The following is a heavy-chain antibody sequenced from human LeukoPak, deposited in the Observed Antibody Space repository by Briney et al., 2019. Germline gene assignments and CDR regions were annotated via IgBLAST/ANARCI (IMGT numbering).Heavy chain of an antibody. CDR2: MNPNSGNT. J-gene: IGHJ6*03. CDR3: ARGGTGWNYDYYYYMDV. CDR1: GYTFTSYD. D-gene: IGHD1-1*01. V-gene: IGHV1-8*03. Sequence: ASVKVSCQASGYTFTSYDINWVRQATGQGLEWMGWMNPNSGNTGYAQKFQGRVTITRNTSISTAYMELSSLRSEDTAVYYCARGGTGWNYDYYYYMDVWGKGTTDTVSS.